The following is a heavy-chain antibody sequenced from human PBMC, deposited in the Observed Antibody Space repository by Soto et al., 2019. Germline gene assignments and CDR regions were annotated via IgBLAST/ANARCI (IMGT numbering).Heavy chain of an antibody. J-gene: IGHJ6*02. V-gene: IGHV5-51*01. CDR1: GYSFTSYW. CDR2: IYPGDSDT. CDR3: ARQYSTTNYYYYGMDV. D-gene: IGHD6-13*01. Sequence: PGESLKISCKGSGYSFTSYWIGWVRQMPGKGLEWMGIIYPGDSDTRYSPSFQGQVTISADKSISTAYLQWSSLKASDTAMYYCARQYSTTNYYYYGMDVWGQGTTVPVSS.